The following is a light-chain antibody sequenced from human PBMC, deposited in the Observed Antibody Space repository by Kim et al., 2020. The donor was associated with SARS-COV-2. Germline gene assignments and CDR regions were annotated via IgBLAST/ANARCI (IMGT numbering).Light chain of an antibody. CDR2: DAS. Sequence: SAAVVNRVCITGKASQDISNNLNWYQQKSGEGPTLLIYDASSLDTGVPSKFSGSGSGTDFTFTLNNLEPEDTATYFCQHYYGFPYTFGQGTKLEI. J-gene: IGKJ2*01. CDR1: QDISNN. CDR3: QHYYGFPYT. V-gene: IGKV1-33*01.